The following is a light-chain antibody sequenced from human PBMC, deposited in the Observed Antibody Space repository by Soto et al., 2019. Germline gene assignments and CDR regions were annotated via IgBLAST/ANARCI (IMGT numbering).Light chain of an antibody. J-gene: IGKJ5*01. CDR3: QQYKNWPPIT. CDR2: GAS. V-gene: IGKV3-15*01. Sequence: EIVMTQSPATLSVSPGERATLSCRASQSVSSNLAWYQQKPGQAPRLLIYGASTRATGIPARFSGSWSGTEFTLTISSLQSEDFAVYYCQQYKNWPPITFGQGTRLEIK. CDR1: QSVSSN.